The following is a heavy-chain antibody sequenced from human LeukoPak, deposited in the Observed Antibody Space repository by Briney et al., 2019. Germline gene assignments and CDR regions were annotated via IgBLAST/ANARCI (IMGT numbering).Heavy chain of an antibody. CDR2: ISSSSSYT. CDR1: GFTFSDYY. J-gene: IGHJ4*02. CDR3: ARSGYSSSWYDY. D-gene: IGHD6-13*01. Sequence: GGSLRLSCAASGFTFSDYYMSWLRQAPGKGLEWVSYISSSSSYTNYADSVKGRFTISRDNAKNSLYPQMNSLRAEDTAVYYCARSGYSSSWYDYWGQGTLVTVSS. V-gene: IGHV3-11*03.